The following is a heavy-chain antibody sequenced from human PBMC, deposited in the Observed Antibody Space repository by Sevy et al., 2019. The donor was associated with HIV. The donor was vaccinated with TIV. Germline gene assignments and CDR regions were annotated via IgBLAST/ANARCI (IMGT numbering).Heavy chain of an antibody. CDR2: IYPNGGDT. D-gene: IGHD3-3*01. Sequence: ASVKVSCKTSGYTFAAYYIHWVRQAPGQGLEWLGWIYPNGGDTTYAQKFQGRVTVTMITSINTVDMELSRLRSDDTAVYYCARGKREEWLLYLDNWGQGTLVTVSS. CDR1: GYTFAAYY. J-gene: IGHJ4*02. V-gene: IGHV1-2*02. CDR3: ARGKREEWLLYLDN.